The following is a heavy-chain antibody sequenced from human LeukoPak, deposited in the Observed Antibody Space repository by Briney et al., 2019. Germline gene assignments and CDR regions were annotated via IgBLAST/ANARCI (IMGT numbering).Heavy chain of an antibody. CDR2: ISGSGGST. V-gene: IGHV3-23*01. J-gene: IGHJ4*02. D-gene: IGHD3-10*01. Sequence: GGSLRLSCAASGFTFSSYAMSWVRQAPGKGLEWVSAISGSGGSTYYADSVKGRFTISRDNSKNTLYLQMNSLRAEDTAVYYCARDSRFGKLLIPYFDYWGQGTLVTVSS. CDR1: GFTFSSYA. CDR3: ARDSRFGKLLIPYFDY.